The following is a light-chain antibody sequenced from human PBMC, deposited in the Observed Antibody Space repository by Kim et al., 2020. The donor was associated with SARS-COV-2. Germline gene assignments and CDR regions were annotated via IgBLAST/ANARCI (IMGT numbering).Light chain of an antibody. J-gene: IGKJ1*01. CDR3: QKCDSAPWT. CDR2: AAS. Sequence: AAVGDRVTITCRASQDISNYLAWFQLKPGKAPKLLIYAASALQPGVPSRFSGSGSGTDFTLTVTSLQPEDVATYYCQKCDSAPWTFGQGTKVEIK. V-gene: IGKV1-27*01. CDR1: QDISNY.